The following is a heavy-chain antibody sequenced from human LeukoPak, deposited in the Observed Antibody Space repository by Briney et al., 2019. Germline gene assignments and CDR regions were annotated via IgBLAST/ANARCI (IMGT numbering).Heavy chain of an antibody. D-gene: IGHD3-10*01. CDR2: IYHSGST. J-gene: IGHJ4*02. Sequence: SQTLSLTCAVSGGSISSGGYSWSWIRQPPGKGLEWIRYIYHSGSTYYNPSLKSRVTISVDRSKNQFSLKLSSVTAADTAVYYCARGIFMVRGVLGFDYWGQGTLVTVSS. CDR1: GGSISSGGYS. V-gene: IGHV4-30-2*01. CDR3: ARGIFMVRGVLGFDY.